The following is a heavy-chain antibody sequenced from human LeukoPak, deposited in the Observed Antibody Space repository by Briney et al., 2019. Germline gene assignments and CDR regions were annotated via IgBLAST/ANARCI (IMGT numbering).Heavy chain of an antibody. D-gene: IGHD1-20*01. J-gene: IGHJ2*01. Sequence: PGGSLRLSCAASGFTFSSYSMNWVRQAPGKGLEWVSSISSSSSYIYYADSVKGRFTISRDNAKNSLYLQMNSLRAEDTAVYYCARGVTGSLGYFDLWGRGTLVTVSS. CDR3: ARGVTGSLGYFDL. CDR2: ISSSSSYI. V-gene: IGHV3-21*01. CDR1: GFTFSSYS.